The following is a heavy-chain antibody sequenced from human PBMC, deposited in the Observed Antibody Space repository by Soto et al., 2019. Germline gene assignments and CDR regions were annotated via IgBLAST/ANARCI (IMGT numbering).Heavy chain of an antibody. D-gene: IGHD6-19*01. J-gene: IGHJ4*02. Sequence: ASVKVSCKASGYTFTSYAMHWVRQAPGQRLEWMGWINAGNGNTKYSQKFQGRVTITRDTSASTAYMELSSLRSEDTAVYYCARPAPGIAVAGTLAPFDYWGQGTLVTVS. V-gene: IGHV1-3*01. CDR1: GYTFTSYA. CDR2: INAGNGNT. CDR3: ARPAPGIAVAGTLAPFDY.